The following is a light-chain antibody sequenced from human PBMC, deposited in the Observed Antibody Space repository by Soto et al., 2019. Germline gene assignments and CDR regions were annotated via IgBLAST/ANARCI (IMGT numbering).Light chain of an antibody. CDR2: GAS. CDR3: QHDNNWPPYT. V-gene: IGKV3-15*01. Sequence: EVVMTQSPATLSVSPGERATLSCRASQSVSRNLAWYQQRPGQPPRLVMYGASTRATGIPARFSGSGSGTEFNLTISSLQSEDCVVYYCQHDNNWPPYTFGQGTKLEIK. J-gene: IGKJ2*01. CDR1: QSVSRN.